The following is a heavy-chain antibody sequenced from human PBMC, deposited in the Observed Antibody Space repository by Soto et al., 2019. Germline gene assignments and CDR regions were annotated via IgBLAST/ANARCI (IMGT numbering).Heavy chain of an antibody. Sequence: SVKVSCKGSGGTFISYAISWVRQAPGQGLEWMGGIIPIFGTANYAQKFQGRVTITADESTSTAYMELSSLRSEDTAVYYCARIDSDFWSGQGETNYYYYGMDVWGQGTTVTVSS. CDR1: GGTFISYA. CDR2: IIPIFGTA. D-gene: IGHD3-3*01. J-gene: IGHJ6*02. V-gene: IGHV1-69*13. CDR3: ARIDSDFWSGQGETNYYYYGMDV.